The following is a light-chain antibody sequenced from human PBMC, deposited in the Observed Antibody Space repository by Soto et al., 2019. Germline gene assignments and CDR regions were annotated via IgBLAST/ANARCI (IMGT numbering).Light chain of an antibody. CDR1: SSNSGAGYD. CDR2: GNS. Sequence: VLTQPPSVSGAPGQRVTISCTGSSSNSGAGYDVHWYQQLPGTAPKLLIYGNSNRPSGVPDRFSGSKSGTSASLAITGLQAEDEADYYCQSYDSSLSGYVFGTGTKVTVL. V-gene: IGLV1-40*01. CDR3: QSYDSSLSGYV. J-gene: IGLJ1*01.